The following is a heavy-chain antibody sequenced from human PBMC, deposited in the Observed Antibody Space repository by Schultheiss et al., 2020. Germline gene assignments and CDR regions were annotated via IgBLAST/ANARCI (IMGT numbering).Heavy chain of an antibody. Sequence: SQTLSLTCTVSGGSISSGDYYWSWIRQPPGKGLEWIGYIYYSGSTYYNPSLKSRVTISVDKSKNQFSLKLSSVTAADTAVYYCASQAVAAFRTFDYWGQGTLVTVSS. V-gene: IGHV4-30-4*01. J-gene: IGHJ4*02. D-gene: IGHD6-19*01. CDR3: ASQAVAAFRTFDY. CDR1: GGSISSGDYY. CDR2: IYYSGST.